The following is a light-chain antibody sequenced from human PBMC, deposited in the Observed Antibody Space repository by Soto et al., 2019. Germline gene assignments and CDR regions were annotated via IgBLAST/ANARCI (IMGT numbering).Light chain of an antibody. CDR1: SGHSSYA. CDR2: LNSDGSH. J-gene: IGLJ3*02. Sequence: QPVLTQSPSASASLGASVKLTCTLSSGHSSYAIAWHQQQSEKGPRYLMKLNSDGSHSKGDGIPDRFSGSSSGAERYLTISSLQSEDEADYYCQTWGAGIRVFGGGTKLTVL. V-gene: IGLV4-69*01. CDR3: QTWGAGIRV.